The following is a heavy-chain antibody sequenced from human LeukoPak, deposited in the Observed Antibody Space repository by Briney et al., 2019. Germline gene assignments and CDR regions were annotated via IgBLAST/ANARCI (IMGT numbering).Heavy chain of an antibody. CDR3: ATYCSSTSCDPQFDY. Sequence: PSETLSLTCTVSGGSISSYYWSWIRQPPGKGLEWIGYIYYSGSTNYNPSLKSRVTISVDTSKNQFSLKLSSVTAADTAVYYCATYCSSTSCDPQFDYWGQGTLVTVSS. V-gene: IGHV4-59*12. CDR1: GGSISSYY. D-gene: IGHD2-2*01. CDR2: IYYSGST. J-gene: IGHJ4*02.